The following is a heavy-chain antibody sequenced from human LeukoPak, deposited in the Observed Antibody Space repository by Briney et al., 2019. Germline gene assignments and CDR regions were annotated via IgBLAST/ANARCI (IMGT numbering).Heavy chain of an antibody. CDR1: GFTFSSYS. D-gene: IGHD1-26*01. V-gene: IGHV3-23*01. CDR2: ISGGGGST. J-gene: IGHJ4*02. Sequence: GGSLRLSCAASGFTFSSYSMNWVRQAPGKGLEWFSTISGGGGSTYYADSVKGRFTISRDNSKNTLYLQVNSLRAEDTAVYYCAKGGKWDVTPFDYWGQGTLVTVSS. CDR3: AKGGKWDVTPFDY.